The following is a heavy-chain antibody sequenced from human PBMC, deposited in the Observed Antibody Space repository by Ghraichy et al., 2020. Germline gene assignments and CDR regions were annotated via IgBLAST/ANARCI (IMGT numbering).Heavy chain of an antibody. V-gene: IGHV3-33*01. J-gene: IGHJ5*02. Sequence: GGSLRLSCAASGFTFSSYGMHWVRQAPGKGLEWVAVIWYDGSNKYYADSVKGRFTISRDNSKNTLYLQMNSLRAEDTAVYYCARGGSDWNDVGAWFDPWGQGTLVTVSS. CDR1: GFTFSSYG. CDR2: IWYDGSNK. CDR3: ARGGSDWNDVGAWFDP. D-gene: IGHD1-1*01.